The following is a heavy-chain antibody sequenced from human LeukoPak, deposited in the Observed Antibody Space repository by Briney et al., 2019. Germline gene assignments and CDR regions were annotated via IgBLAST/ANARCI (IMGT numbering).Heavy chain of an antibody. J-gene: IGHJ4*02. CDR2: ISSSSSYI. Sequence: GGSLRLSCAASGFTFSSYSMNWVRQAPGKGLEWVSSISSSSSYIYYADSVKGRFTISRDNSKNTLYLQMNSLRAEDTAVYYCAKGQGYSYSAADYWGQGTLVTVSS. D-gene: IGHD5-18*01. V-gene: IGHV3-21*04. CDR1: GFTFSSYS. CDR3: AKGQGYSYSAADY.